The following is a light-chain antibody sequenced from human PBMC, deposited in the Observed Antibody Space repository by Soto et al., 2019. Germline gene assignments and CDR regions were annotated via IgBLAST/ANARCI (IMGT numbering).Light chain of an antibody. CDR3: LLSYSDSRV. Sequence: QAVVTQETSLTVSPGGTVTLTCGSSTGAVTSGHFPYWFQQKPGQAPRTLIYDTTNKRSWTPARFSGSLLGGKAALTLSGAQPEDVAEYYCLLSYSDSRVFGGGTKLTVL. CDR1: TGAVTSGHF. V-gene: IGLV7-46*01. CDR2: DTT. J-gene: IGLJ2*01.